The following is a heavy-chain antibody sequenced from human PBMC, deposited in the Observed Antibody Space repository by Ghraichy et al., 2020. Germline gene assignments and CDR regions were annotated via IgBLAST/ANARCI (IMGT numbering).Heavy chain of an antibody. CDR3: AKDMGPILTGNPGGN. V-gene: IGHV3-30*18. CDR2: ISYDGSNK. J-gene: IGHJ4*02. Sequence: GGSLRLSCAASGFTFSSYGIHWVRQAPGKGLEWVAVISYDGSNKYSADSVKGRFTISRDNSRNPLYLQMNSLRAEDTAVYYCAKDMGPILTGNPGGNWGQGTLVTVSS. CDR1: GFTFSSYG. D-gene: IGHD3-9*01.